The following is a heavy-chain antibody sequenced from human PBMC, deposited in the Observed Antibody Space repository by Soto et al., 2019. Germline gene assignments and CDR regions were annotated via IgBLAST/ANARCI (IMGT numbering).Heavy chain of an antibody. CDR3: AKDGSSTWDYYYGMDV. J-gene: IGHJ6*01. CDR1: GFNFDDYG. D-gene: IGHD6-13*01. Sequence: GGSLRLSCAASGFNFDDYGMHWVRQAPGRGLEWVSGISWNSGSLGYADSVKGRFTISRDNAKNSLHLQMNSLRVEDTALYYCAKDGSSTWDYYYGMDVWGQGNTVTVSS. V-gene: IGHV3-9*01. CDR2: ISWNSGSL.